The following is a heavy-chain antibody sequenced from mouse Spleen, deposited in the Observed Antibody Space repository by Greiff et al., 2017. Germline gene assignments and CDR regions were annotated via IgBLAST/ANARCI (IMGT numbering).Heavy chain of an antibody. CDR3: TRDRGNYELAY. D-gene: IGHD2-1*01. J-gene: IGHJ3*01. V-gene: IGHV1-15*01. Sequence: QVHVKQSGAELVRPGASVTLSCKASGYTFTDYEMHWVKQTPVHGLEWIGAIDPETGGTAYNQKFKGKAILTADKSSSTAYMELRSLTSEDSAVYYCTRDRGNYELAYWGQGTLVTVSA. CDR1: GYTFTDYE. CDR2: IDPETGGT.